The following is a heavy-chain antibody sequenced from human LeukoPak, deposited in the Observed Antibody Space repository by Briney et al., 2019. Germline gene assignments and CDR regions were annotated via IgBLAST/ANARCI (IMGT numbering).Heavy chain of an antibody. CDR3: ARDVRPDY. J-gene: IGHJ4*02. Sequence: GGSLRLSCAASGFTFSSYWMSWVRQAPGEGLEWVANIKQDGTEKYYMDSVKGRFSISRDNAKNSLYLQMNALRAEDTAVHYCARDVRPDYWGQGTLVTVST. V-gene: IGHV3-7*01. CDR1: GFTFSSYW. D-gene: IGHD6-6*01. CDR2: IKQDGTEK.